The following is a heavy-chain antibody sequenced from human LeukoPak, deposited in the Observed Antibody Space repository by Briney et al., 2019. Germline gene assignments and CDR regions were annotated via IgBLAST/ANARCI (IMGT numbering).Heavy chain of an antibody. V-gene: IGHV1-69*01. CDR3: ATCIAALRYYYYYMDV. Sequence: GSSVKVACKASGGTFSSYAISWVRQAPGQGLEWMGGIIPIFGTANYAQKFQGRVTITADESTSTAYMELSSLRSEDTAVYYCATCIAALRYYYYYMDVWGRGTTVTVSS. J-gene: IGHJ6*03. D-gene: IGHD6-6*01. CDR1: GGTFSSYA. CDR2: IIPIFGTA.